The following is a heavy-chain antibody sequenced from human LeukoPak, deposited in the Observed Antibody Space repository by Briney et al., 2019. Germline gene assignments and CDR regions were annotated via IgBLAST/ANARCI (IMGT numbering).Heavy chain of an antibody. CDR1: GGSISSSSYY. V-gene: IGHV4-39*07. CDR2: IYYSGST. CDR3: VRVPQVTMIVVA. Sequence: SETLSLTCTVSGGSISSSSYYWGWIRQPPGKGLEWIGSIYYSGSTYYNPSLKSRVTISVDTSKNQFSLKLSSVTAADTAVYYCVRVPQVTMIVVAWGQGTLVTVSS. D-gene: IGHD3-22*01. J-gene: IGHJ4*02.